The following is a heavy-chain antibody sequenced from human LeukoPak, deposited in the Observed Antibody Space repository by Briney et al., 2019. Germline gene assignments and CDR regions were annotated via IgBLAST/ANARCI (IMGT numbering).Heavy chain of an antibody. CDR2: FDPEDGET. J-gene: IGHJ4*02. D-gene: IGHD5-12*01. CDR1: GYTLTELS. V-gene: IGHV1-24*01. Sequence: ASVKVSCKVSGYTLTELSMHWVRQAPGKGLEWMGGFDPEDGETIYAQKFQGRVTMTEDTSTDTAYMELSSLRSEDTAVYCCATKPLRYSGYDYRDYWGQGTLVTVSS. CDR3: ATKPLRYSGYDYRDY.